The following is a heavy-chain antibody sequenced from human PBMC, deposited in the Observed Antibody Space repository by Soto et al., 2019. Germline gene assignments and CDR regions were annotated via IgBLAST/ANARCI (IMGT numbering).Heavy chain of an antibody. CDR1: GYTFTSYG. CDR2: ISAYNGNT. V-gene: IGHV1-18*01. J-gene: IGHJ6*02. CDR3: ARDASTTVTRDYYSGMDV. Sequence: QVQLVQSGAEVKKPGASVKVSCKASGYTFTSYGISWVRQAPGQGLEWMGWISAYNGNTNYEQKLKGRVTMTTDTSTSTAYMELRRLRSDDTAVYYCARDASTTVTRDYYSGMDVWGQGTTVTVSS. D-gene: IGHD4-17*01.